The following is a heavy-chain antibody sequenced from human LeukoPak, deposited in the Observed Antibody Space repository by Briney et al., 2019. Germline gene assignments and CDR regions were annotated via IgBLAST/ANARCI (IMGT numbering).Heavy chain of an antibody. J-gene: IGHJ5*02. CDR2: IYHSGST. CDR3: ARGKTWFDP. Sequence: SETLSLTCTVSGGSIGSYFWSWSRQPPGKGLEWIGSIYHSGSTNYSPSLKSRVTISVDTPKNQFSLKLTSVTAADTAMYYCARGKTWFDPWGQGTLVTVSS. CDR1: GGSIGSYF. V-gene: IGHV4-59*01.